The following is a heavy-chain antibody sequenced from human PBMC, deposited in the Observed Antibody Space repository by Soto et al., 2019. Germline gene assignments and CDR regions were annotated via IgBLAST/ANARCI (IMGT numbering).Heavy chain of an antibody. D-gene: IGHD5-12*01. J-gene: IGHJ4*02. CDR2: VYYSGST. CDR1: GGSISSYY. CDR3: AANVDIVATIFDS. V-gene: IGHV4-59*01. Sequence: PSETLSVTCTVSGGSISSYYWSWIRQPPGKGLEWIGYVYYSGSTNYNSSLKSRVTISVDTSKNQFSLKLSSVTAADTAVYYCAANVDIVATIFDSWGQGTLVTVSS.